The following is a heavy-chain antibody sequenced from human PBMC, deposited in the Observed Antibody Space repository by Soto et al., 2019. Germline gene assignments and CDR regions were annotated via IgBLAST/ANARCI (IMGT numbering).Heavy chain of an antibody. V-gene: IGHV3-72*01. J-gene: IGHJ4*02. CDR1: GFTLSDHY. CDR2: TKNKANRYTT. D-gene: IGHD1-26*01. Sequence: EVQLVESGGGLVQPGGSLRLSCAASGFTLSDHYMDWVRQAPGKGLEWVGRTKNKANRYTTEYAASVNGRFTISRDDSKNSLYLQMSSLKTEDPAVYYCARWVSGSPDNWGQGTLVTVSS. CDR3: ARWVSGSPDN.